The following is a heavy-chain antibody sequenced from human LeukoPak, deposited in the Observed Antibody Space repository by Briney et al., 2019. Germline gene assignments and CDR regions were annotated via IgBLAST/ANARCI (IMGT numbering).Heavy chain of an antibody. CDR1: GFIFTDHW. CDR3: ARDPEVPDYYSYMDV. Sequence: GGSLRLSCVASGFIFTDHWMSWVRQAPGKGLDWVANIKEDESAKFYADSVKGRFTISRDNALNSVSLQMNGLRAEDTAIYYCARDPEVPDYYSYMDVWGKGTTVTVSS. J-gene: IGHJ6*03. V-gene: IGHV3-7*01. CDR2: IKEDESAK.